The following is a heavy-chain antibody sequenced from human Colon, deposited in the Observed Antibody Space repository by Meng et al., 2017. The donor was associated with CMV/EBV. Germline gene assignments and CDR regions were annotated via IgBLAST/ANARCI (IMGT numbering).Heavy chain of an antibody. D-gene: IGHD3-3*01. J-gene: IGHJ4*02. CDR3: ARGRYDFWSGGDN. V-gene: IGHV3-21*01. CDR1: GFNFSIHS. CDR2: ITRSSSQI. Sequence: VQLVESGGGQVKPGGFLRLFCAASGFNFSIHSMNWVRQAPGKGLEWVSSITRSSSQIHYAESVKGRFTISRDNAKNSLYLQMDSLRAEDTAVYYCARGRYDFWSGGDNWGQGTLVTVSS.